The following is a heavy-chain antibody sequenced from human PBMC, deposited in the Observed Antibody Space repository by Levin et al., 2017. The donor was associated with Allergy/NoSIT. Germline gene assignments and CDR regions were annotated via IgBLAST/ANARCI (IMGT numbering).Heavy chain of an antibody. V-gene: IGHV4-34*01. Sequence: NTSETLSLTCAVYGGAFSDYNWSWIRQPPGKGLQWIGEITHSGSTTYTPSLKSRVTILVDTSKNEISLRLSSATAADTAVYYCARVRVILTVYYRGSQASYYYGMDVWGQGTTVTVSP. D-gene: IGHD3-9*01. CDR1: GGAFSDYN. CDR3: ARVRVILTVYYRGSQASYYYGMDV. J-gene: IGHJ6*01. CDR2: ITHSGST.